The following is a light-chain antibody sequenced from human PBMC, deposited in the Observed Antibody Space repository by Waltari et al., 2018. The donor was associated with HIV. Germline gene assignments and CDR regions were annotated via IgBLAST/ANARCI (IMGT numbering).Light chain of an antibody. V-gene: IGLV2-14*03. CDR3: QAWDSGTGV. J-gene: IGLJ1*01. CDR2: EVD. CDR1: DSDLGYNYF. Sequence: SVVTQPASVSGFPGQSITISCTGTDSDLGYNYFVSWYQQHPDKVPKVILFEVDRRASGIPDRFSGSKSGDTASLTISGTQTMDEADYYCQAWDSGTGVFGTGTTVTVL.